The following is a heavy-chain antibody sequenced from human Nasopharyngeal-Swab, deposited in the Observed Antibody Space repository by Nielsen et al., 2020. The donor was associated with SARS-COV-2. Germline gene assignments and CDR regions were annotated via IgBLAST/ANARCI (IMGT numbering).Heavy chain of an antibody. CDR2: ISAYNGNT. J-gene: IGHJ4*02. Sequence: ASVKVSCKASGYTFTSYGISWVRQAPGQGLEWMGWISAYNGNTNYAQKLQGGVTMTRDTSTSTVYMELSSLRSEDTAVYYCARSPVAGIYYFDYWGQGTLVTVSS. V-gene: IGHV1-18*01. D-gene: IGHD6-19*01. CDR1: GYTFTSYG. CDR3: ARSPVAGIYYFDY.